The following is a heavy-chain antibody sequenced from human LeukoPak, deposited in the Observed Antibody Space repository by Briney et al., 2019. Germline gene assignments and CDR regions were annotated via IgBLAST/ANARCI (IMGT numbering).Heavy chain of an antibody. Sequence: SQTLSLTCAISGDSVSSNSAAWNWIRQSPSRGLEWLGRTYSRSKWYNDYAVSVKSRITINPDTSKNQFSLQLNSVTPEDTAVYYCARHVPGYSSGWYLDAFDIWGQGTMVTVSS. J-gene: IGHJ3*02. D-gene: IGHD6-19*01. CDR1: GDSVSSNSAA. CDR2: TYSRSKWYN. V-gene: IGHV6-1*01. CDR3: ARHVPGYSSGWYLDAFDI.